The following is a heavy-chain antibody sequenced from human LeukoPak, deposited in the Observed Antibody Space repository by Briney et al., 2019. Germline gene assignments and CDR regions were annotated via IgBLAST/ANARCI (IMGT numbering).Heavy chain of an antibody. CDR2: ISAYNGNT. Sequence: GASVKVSFKASGYTFTSYGISWVRQAPGQGLEWMGWISAYNGNTNYAQKLQGRVTMTTDTSTSTAYMELRSLRSDDMAVYYCARDKIYYGSGSSNWFDPWGQGTLVTVSS. D-gene: IGHD3-10*01. J-gene: IGHJ5*02. V-gene: IGHV1-18*03. CDR1: GYTFTSYG. CDR3: ARDKIYYGSGSSNWFDP.